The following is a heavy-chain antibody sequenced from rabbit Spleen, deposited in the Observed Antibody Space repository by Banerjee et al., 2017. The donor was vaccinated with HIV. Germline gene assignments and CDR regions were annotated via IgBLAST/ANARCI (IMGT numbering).Heavy chain of an antibody. Sequence: QEELVESGGGLVQPGESLKLSCKASGIDFSSYGISWVRQAPGKGLEWIAYIYPGFGIKNYATWPIGRFTVSKTSSTAVALQMTSLTAADTATYFCARWASDAGYFDLWGQGTLVTVS. J-gene: IGHJ4*01. CDR2: IYPGFGIK. CDR1: GIDFSSYG. V-gene: IGHV1S45*01. D-gene: IGHD4-2*01. CDR3: ARWASDAGYFDL.